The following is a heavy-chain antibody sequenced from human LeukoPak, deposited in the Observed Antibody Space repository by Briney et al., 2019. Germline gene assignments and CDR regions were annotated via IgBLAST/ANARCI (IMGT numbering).Heavy chain of an antibody. CDR2: ISAYNGST. V-gene: IGHV1-18*01. J-gene: IGHJ4*02. CDR1: GYTFTSYG. D-gene: IGHD3-22*01. CDR3: AKDNRPYYYDSSGYYPSPYY. Sequence: ASVKVSCKASGYTFTSYGISWVRQAPGQGLEWMGWISAYNGSTNYAQKLQGRVTMTTDTSTSTAYMELRSLRSDDTAVYYCAKDNRPYYYDSSGYYPSPYYWGQGTLVTVSS.